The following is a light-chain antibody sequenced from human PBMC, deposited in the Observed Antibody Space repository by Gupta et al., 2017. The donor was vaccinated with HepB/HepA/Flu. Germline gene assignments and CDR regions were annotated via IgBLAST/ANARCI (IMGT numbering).Light chain of an antibody. J-gene: IGKJ1*01. CDR2: AAS. CDR1: QGIRND. V-gene: IGKV1-6*01. Sequence: MTQSPSSLSASIDDRVAITCRASQGIRNDVSWYQQKPGKAPKLLIFAASSLQSGVPSRFSGSGSGTDFTLTISSLQPEDFATYYCLQDDTCPRTFGQGTQVEVK. CDR3: LQDDTCPRT.